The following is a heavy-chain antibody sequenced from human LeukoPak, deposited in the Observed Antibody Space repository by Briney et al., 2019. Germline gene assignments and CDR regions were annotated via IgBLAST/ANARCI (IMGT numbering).Heavy chain of an antibody. CDR1: GFTFSNYW. J-gene: IGHJ3*01. CDR2: ISYDGSNK. CDR3: AIHGGGTIRIEAFDV. D-gene: IGHD3-3*01. Sequence: GGSLRLSCTASGFTFSNYWMMWVRQAPGKGLEWVAVISYDGSNKYYADSVKGRFTISRDNSKNTLYLQMNSLRDEDTALYYCAIHGGGTIRIEAFDVWGQGTMVTISS. V-gene: IGHV3-30*03.